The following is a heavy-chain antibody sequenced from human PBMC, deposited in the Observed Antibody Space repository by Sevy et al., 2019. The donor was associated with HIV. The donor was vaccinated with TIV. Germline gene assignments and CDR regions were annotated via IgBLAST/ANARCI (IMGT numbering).Heavy chain of an antibody. CDR3: ARESGSSSWYFDY. J-gene: IGHJ4*01. CDR1: GGSISSYY. CDR2: IYYSGST. Sequence: SETLSLTCTVSGGSISSYYWSWIRQPPGKGLEWIGYIYYSGSTNYNPSLKSRVTISVDTSKNQFSLTLSSVTAADTALYYCARESGSSSWYFDYWGHGTLVTVSS. D-gene: IGHD6-13*01. V-gene: IGHV4-59*01.